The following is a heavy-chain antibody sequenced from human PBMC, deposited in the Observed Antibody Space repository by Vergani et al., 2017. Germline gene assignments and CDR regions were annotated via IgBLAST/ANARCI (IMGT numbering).Heavy chain of an antibody. CDR2: IYYSGST. D-gene: IGHD5-12*01. Sequence: QVQLQESGPGLVKPSQTLSLTCTVSGGSISSGDYYWSWIRQPPGKGLEWIGYIYYSGSTYYNPSLKSRVTIYVDTSKNQFSLKLSSVTAADTAVYYCAREGGGGGSIDAFDIWGQGTMVTVSS. CDR3: AREGGGGGSIDAFDI. J-gene: IGHJ3*02. CDR1: GGSISSGDYY. V-gene: IGHV4-30-4*01.